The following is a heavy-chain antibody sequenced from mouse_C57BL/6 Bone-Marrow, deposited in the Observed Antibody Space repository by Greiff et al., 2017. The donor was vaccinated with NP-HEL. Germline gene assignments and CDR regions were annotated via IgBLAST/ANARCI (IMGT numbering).Heavy chain of an antibody. Sequence: QVQLKQSGPELARPWASVKISCQAFYTFFRRVHFAIRDTNYWMQWVKQRPGQGLEWIGAIYPGNGDTSYNQKYKGKATLTADKSSSTAYMQLSSLASEDSAVSYCAHGPDGEYVDVWGTGTTVTVSS. CDR2: GQGLEWIG. J-gene: IGHJ1*03. CDR3: SEDSAVSYCAHGPDGEYVDV. V-gene: IGHV1-87*01. CDR1: YTFFRRVH.